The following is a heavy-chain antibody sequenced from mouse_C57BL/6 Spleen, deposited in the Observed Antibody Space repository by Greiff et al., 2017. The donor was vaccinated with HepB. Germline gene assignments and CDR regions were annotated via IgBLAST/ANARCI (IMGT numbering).Heavy chain of an antibody. CDR3: ARAYYDYDAAYFDY. J-gene: IGHJ2*01. V-gene: IGHV5-6*02. D-gene: IGHD2-4*01. CDR2: ISSGGSYT. Sequence: DVKLVESGGDLVKPGGSLKLSCAASGFTFSSYGMSWVRQTPDKRLEWVATISSGGSYTYYPDSVKGRFTFSRDNAKNTLYLQMSSLKSEDTAMYYYARAYYDYDAAYFDYWGQGTTLTVSS. CDR1: GFTFSSYG.